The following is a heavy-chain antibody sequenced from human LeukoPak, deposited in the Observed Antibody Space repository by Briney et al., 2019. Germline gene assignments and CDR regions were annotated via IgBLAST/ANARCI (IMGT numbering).Heavy chain of an antibody. V-gene: IGHV4-59*02. CDR3: ARIVGRYYSSPFCYIDY. D-gene: IGHD1-26*01. CDR2: IYDRWST. CDR1: GGSVTPYY. Sequence: SETLSITCTGPGGSVTPYYWSWIRQPPGKGPERRGYIYDRWSTNYNPSLHKRATIPEDTSKREFALKLSSVTAGDTDGYYCARIVGRYYSSPFCYIDYWAKGTLVTVSS. J-gene: IGHJ4*01.